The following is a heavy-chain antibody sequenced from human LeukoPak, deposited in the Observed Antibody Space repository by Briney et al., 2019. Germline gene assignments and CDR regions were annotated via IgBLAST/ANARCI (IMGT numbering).Heavy chain of an antibody. V-gene: IGHV6-1*01. CDR2: TYYRSKWYN. J-gene: IGHJ4*02. CDR1: GDSVSSNSAA. CDR3: AREIRAWYNWNEAEGFDY. D-gene: IGHD1-20*01. Sequence: SQTLSLTCAISGDSVSSNSAAWNWIRQSPSRGLEWLGRTYYRSKWYNDYAVSVKSRITINPDTSKNQFSLQLNFVTPEDTAVYYCAREIRAWYNWNEAEGFDYWGQGTLVTVSS.